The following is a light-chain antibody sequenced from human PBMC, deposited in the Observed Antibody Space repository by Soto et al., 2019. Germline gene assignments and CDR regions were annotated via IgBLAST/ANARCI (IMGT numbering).Light chain of an antibody. CDR2: DVS. V-gene: IGLV2-14*01. J-gene: IGLJ1*01. Sequence: QAVVTQPASVSGSPGQSITISCTGTSTDVGGYNYVSWYQQHPGKAPKLMISDVSNRPSGVSIRFSGSKSGNTASLTISGLPAEDEADYYCNSYSSSTTLYLFGTGTKLTVL. CDR3: NSYSSSTTLYL. CDR1: STDVGGYNY.